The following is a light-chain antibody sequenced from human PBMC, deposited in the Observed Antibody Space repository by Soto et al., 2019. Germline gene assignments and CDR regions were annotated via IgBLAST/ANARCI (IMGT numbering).Light chain of an antibody. Sequence: QSVLTQPPSMSGAPVQRVTISCTGSSSNIGAGYDVHWYQQHPGTAPKLLIFDNNNRPSGVPDRFSGSKSDTSASLAITGLQAEDEADYYCQSFDTSLSGFVVFGGGTKLTVL. CDR3: QSFDTSLSGFVV. V-gene: IGLV1-40*01. CDR1: SSNIGAGYD. CDR2: DNN. J-gene: IGLJ2*01.